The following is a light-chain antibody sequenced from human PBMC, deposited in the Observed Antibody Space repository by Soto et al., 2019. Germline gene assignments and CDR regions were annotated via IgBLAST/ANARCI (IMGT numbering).Light chain of an antibody. V-gene: IGKV1-39*01. Sequence: DIQMTGSPSSLYASVGDRVTITCRASQTIIRYLNWYQQKPGRAPNLLIYAASNLQSGVPSRFSGSASGTEFTLTISSLQPEDFAPYYCQQSYSTLFSFGPGTKVEIK. CDR2: AAS. CDR1: QTIIRY. J-gene: IGKJ3*01. CDR3: QQSYSTLFS.